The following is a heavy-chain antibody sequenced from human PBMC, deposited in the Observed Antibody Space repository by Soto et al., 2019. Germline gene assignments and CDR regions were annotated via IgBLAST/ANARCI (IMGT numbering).Heavy chain of an antibody. CDR3: ARDDTVVTPGFDY. V-gene: IGHV3-30-3*01. J-gene: IGHJ4*02. Sequence: PGGSLRLSCAASGFTFSSYAMHWVRQAPGKGLEWVAVISYDGSNKYYADSVKGRFTIPRDNSKNTLYLQMNSLRAEDTAVYYCARDDTVVTPGFDYWGQGTLVTVSS. D-gene: IGHD2-21*02. CDR2: ISYDGSNK. CDR1: GFTFSSYA.